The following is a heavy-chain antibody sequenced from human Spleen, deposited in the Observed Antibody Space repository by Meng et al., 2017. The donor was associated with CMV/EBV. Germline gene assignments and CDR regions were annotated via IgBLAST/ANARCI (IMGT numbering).Heavy chain of an antibody. CDR1: GFTFNSYG. D-gene: IGHD2/OR15-2a*01. Sequence: GESLKISCAASGFTFNSYGMSWVRQAPGEGLEWVSAISGSGDVTYYRDSVKGRFTISRDNSKNTLYLQMNSLRAEDTAVYYCAKDHTYYFDYWGQGTLVTVSS. CDR3: AKDHTYYFDY. CDR2: ISGSGDVT. J-gene: IGHJ4*02. V-gene: IGHV3-23*01.